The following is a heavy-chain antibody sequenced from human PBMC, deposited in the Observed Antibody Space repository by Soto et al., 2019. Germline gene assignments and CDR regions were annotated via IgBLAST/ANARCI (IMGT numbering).Heavy chain of an antibody. CDR2: LYPEEGET. CDR1: GYTLTELS. J-gene: IGHJ6*02. D-gene: IGHD6-6*01. V-gene: IGHV1-24*01. Sequence: GASMKVSCKVSGYTLTELSMHWVRQAPGKVVEWMGGLYPEEGETIYAENVQGRVTIAEDTSTDTAYMNLISLSSDVTALHYGLRAGNFSPVPYYGMDVWGQGTTVTVSS. CDR3: LRAGNFSPVPYYGMDV.